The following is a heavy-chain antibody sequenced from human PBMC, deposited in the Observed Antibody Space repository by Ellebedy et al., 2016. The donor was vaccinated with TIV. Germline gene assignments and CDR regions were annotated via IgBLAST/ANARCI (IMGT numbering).Heavy chain of an antibody. CDR1: GYTFSSYG. J-gene: IGHJ4*01. CDR3: ARYVGSTNFYH. Sequence: AASVKVSCKASGYTFSSYGISWVRQAPGQALEWMGWISAYNGDTKYPQKFQGRVTMTTDTSTSTAHMELRSLTSDDTAGYSCARYVGSTNFYHWGQGTLGTVTS. D-gene: IGHD1-1*01. V-gene: IGHV1-18*04. CDR2: ISAYNGDT.